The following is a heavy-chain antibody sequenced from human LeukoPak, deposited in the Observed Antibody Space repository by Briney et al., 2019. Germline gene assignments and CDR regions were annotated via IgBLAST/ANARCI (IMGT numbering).Heavy chain of an antibody. D-gene: IGHD1-26*01. J-gene: IGHJ6*02. CDR2: ISYDGSNK. CDR1: GFTFSSYG. Sequence: PGGSLRLSCAASGFTFSSYGMHWVRQAPGKGLEWVAVISYDGSNKYYADSVKGRFTISRDNSKNTLYLQMNSLRAEDTAVYYCAKDLGVGATIEAGMDVWGQRTTVTVSS. CDR3: AKDLGVGATIEAGMDV. V-gene: IGHV3-30*18.